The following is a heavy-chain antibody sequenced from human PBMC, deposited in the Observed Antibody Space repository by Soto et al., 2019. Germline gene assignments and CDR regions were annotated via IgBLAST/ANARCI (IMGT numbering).Heavy chain of an antibody. Sequence: PGGSLRLSCTASGFTFSSYNMNWVRQAPGKGLKWVSSISSSSNYIYYADSMKGRFTISRDNAKNSLYLQMNSLRAEDTFVYYCARENAYGDPNSFDYWGQGTLVTVSS. CDR2: ISSSSNYI. CDR1: GFTFSSYN. V-gene: IGHV3-21*01. J-gene: IGHJ4*02. CDR3: ARENAYGDPNSFDY. D-gene: IGHD4-17*01.